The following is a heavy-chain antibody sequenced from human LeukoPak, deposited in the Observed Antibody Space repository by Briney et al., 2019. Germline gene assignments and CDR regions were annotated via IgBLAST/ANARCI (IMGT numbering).Heavy chain of an antibody. Sequence: GGSLRLSCAGSGFTFSSYWMSWVRQAPGKGLEWVANIKQDGSEKYYVDSVKGRFTISRDNAKNSLYLQMNSLRAEDTAVYYCARGDYWGQGTLVTVSS. CDR1: GFTFSSYW. CDR3: ARGDY. CDR2: IKQDGSEK. J-gene: IGHJ4*02. V-gene: IGHV3-7*01.